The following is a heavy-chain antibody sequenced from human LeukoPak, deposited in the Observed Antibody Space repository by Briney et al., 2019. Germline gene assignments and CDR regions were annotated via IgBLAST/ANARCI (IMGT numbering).Heavy chain of an antibody. J-gene: IGHJ4*02. D-gene: IGHD1-1*01. CDR2: INPNSSNT. CDR1: GYIFTGYW. CDR3: AREMRPATTTLVAY. V-gene: IGHV1-2*02. Sequence: VASVQVSCKASGYIFTGYWIHWVRQAPGQGLEWMGFINPNSSNTNYAQKFQGRVTMTRDTSINTAYMELSSLTSDDTAVYYCAREMRPATTTLVAYWGQGTLVTVSS.